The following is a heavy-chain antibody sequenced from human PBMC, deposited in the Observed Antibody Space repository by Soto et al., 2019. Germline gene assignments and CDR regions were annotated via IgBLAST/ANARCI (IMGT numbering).Heavy chain of an antibody. Sequence: SETLSLTCTVSGGSFSSGSYYWTWIRQHPGRGLEWIGFIYNSGSTYYTPSLKSRITMSVDTSKNQFSLKLSSVTAADTAVYYCARVGTSSMTTFESGGYFDPWGPGTLVT. D-gene: IGHD3-16*01. J-gene: IGHJ5*02. CDR2: IYNSGST. CDR1: GGSFSSGSYY. CDR3: ARVGTSSMTTFESGGYFDP. V-gene: IGHV4-31*03.